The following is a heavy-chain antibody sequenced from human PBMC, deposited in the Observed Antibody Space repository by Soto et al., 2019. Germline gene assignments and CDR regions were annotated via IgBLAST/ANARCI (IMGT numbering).Heavy chain of an antibody. CDR3: ASYTNSWYSFDQ. CDR2: IYPGDSDT. CDR1: GYSFTSYW. J-gene: IGHJ4*02. Sequence: PGESLKISCKGSGYSFTSYWIGWVRQMPGKGLEWMGFIYPGDSDTRYSPSFQGQVTISADKSISTAYLQWSSLKASDSAIYFCASYTNSWYSFDQWGQGTVVTVSS. D-gene: IGHD3-16*01. V-gene: IGHV5-51*01.